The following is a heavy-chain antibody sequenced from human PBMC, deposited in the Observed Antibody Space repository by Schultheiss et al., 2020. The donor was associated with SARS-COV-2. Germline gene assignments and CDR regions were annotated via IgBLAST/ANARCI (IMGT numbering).Heavy chain of an antibody. D-gene: IGHD6-13*01. CDR2: ISYDGSNK. Sequence: GGSLRLSCAASGFTFSSYAMHWVRQAPGKGLEWVAVISYDGSNKYYADSVKGRFTISRDNSKNTLYLQMNSLRAEDTAVYYCARELNLWQQLVGYYGMDVWGQGTTVTVSS. CDR1: GFTFSSYA. J-gene: IGHJ6*02. V-gene: IGHV3-30-3*01. CDR3: ARELNLWQQLVGYYGMDV.